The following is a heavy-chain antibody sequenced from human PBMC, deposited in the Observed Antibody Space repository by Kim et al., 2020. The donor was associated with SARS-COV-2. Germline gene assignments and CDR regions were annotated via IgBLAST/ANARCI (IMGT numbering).Heavy chain of an antibody. CDR2: IYYSGST. Sequence: SETLSLTCTVSGGSISSSSYYWGWIRQPPGKGLEWIGSIYYSGSTYYNPSLKSRVTISVDTSKNQFSLKLSSVTAADTAVYYCARRGRGQQLAYNWFDPWGQGTLVTVSS. CDR3: ARRGRGQQLAYNWFDP. V-gene: IGHV4-39*01. J-gene: IGHJ5*02. D-gene: IGHD6-13*01. CDR1: GGSISSSSYY.